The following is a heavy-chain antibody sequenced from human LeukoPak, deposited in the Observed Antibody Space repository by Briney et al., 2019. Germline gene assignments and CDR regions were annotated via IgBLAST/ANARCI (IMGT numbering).Heavy chain of an antibody. D-gene: IGHD3-22*01. Sequence: PSETLSLTCTVSGYSISSGYYCGWIRQPPGKGLEWIGSIYHSGSTYYNPSLKSRVTISVDTSKNQCSLKLSSVTAADTAVYYCARDPRYYYDSSGYYQLDYWGQGTLVAVCS. J-gene: IGHJ4*02. CDR1: GYSISSGYY. CDR2: IYHSGST. CDR3: ARDPRYYYDSSGYYQLDY. V-gene: IGHV4-38-2*02.